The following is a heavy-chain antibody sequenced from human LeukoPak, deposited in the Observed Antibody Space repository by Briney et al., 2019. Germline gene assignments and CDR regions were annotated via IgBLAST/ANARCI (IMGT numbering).Heavy chain of an antibody. Sequence: GGSLRLSCAASGFTFSDYYMSWLRQAPGKGLAWVSYISSSSSYTNYADSVKGRFTISRDNAKNSLYLQMNSLRAEDTAVYYCARHTATLVGYYYYGMDVWGKGTTVTVSS. CDR3: ARHTATLVGYYYYGMDV. CDR2: ISSSSSYT. D-gene: IGHD5-18*01. CDR1: GFTFSDYY. V-gene: IGHV3-11*06. J-gene: IGHJ6*04.